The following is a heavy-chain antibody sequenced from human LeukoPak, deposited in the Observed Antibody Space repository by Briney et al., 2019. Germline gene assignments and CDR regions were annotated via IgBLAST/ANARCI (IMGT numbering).Heavy chain of an antibody. Sequence: SETLSLTCTVSGGSISSDHWNWIRQPPGKGLEWIGCIYYSGSTYYNPSLKSRVTISVDMSKSQFSLRLTSVTAADTAVYYCTRKNDFDIWGQGTLVTVSS. D-gene: IGHD2/OR15-2a*01. CDR2: IYYSGST. J-gene: IGHJ3*02. V-gene: IGHV4-59*01. CDR3: TRKNDFDI. CDR1: GGSISSDH.